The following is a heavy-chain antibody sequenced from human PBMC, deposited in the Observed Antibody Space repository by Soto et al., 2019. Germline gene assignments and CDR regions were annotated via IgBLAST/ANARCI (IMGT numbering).Heavy chain of an antibody. Sequence: GGSLRLSCAGSGFTFRWFGMNWVRQAPGKGLEWVARISNDGSNEYYVDSVKGRFTISRDNSKNTLYLQMDSLRAEDTAVYYCAKGEVRGIIPSYFDYWGLGTLVTAPQ. D-gene: IGHD3-10*01. J-gene: IGHJ4*02. CDR2: ISNDGSNE. CDR3: AKGEVRGIIPSYFDY. V-gene: IGHV3-30*18. CDR1: GFTFRWFG.